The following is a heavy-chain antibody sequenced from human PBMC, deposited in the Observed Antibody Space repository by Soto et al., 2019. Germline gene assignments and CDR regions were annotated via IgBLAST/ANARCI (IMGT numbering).Heavy chain of an antibody. CDR3: ARAAHPHYYYGMDV. V-gene: IGHV4-4*07. J-gene: IGHJ6*01. Sequence: PSETLSLTCIVSGGSISYYSWSWIRQPAGKGLEWIGRIYSSGRTHYNPYLKSRVTMSVDMSKKQCSLKMRSVPAADTAVSYCARAAHPHYYYGMDVWGQGTTVTVSS. D-gene: IGHD6-25*01. CDR2: IYSSGRT. CDR1: GGSISYYS.